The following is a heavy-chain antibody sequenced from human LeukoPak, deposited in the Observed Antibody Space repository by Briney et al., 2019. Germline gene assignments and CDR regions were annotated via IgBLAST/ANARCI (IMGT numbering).Heavy chain of an antibody. D-gene: IGHD3-22*01. Sequence: GASVKVSCKASGYTFTSYGISWVRQAPGQGLEWMGWISAYNGNTNYAQKLQGRVTMTTDTSASTAYMELRSLRSDDTAVYYCARDPREISLIVVVTPGLDSWGQGTLVTVSS. CDR1: GYTFTSYG. V-gene: IGHV1-18*01. J-gene: IGHJ4*02. CDR2: ISAYNGNT. CDR3: ARDPREISLIVVVTPGLDS.